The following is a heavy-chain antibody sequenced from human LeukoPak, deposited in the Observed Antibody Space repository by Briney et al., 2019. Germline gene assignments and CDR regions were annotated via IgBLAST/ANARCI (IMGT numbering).Heavy chain of an antibody. J-gene: IGHJ4*02. CDR1: GGSFSGYY. Sequence: SETLSLTCAVYGGSFSGYYWSWIRQPPGKGLEWIGEINHSGSTNYNPSLKSRVTISVDTSKNQFSLKLSSVTAADAAVYYCARGRGVAAKDYWGQGTLVAVSS. D-gene: IGHD3-10*01. CDR2: INHSGST. CDR3: ARGRGVAAKDY. V-gene: IGHV4-34*01.